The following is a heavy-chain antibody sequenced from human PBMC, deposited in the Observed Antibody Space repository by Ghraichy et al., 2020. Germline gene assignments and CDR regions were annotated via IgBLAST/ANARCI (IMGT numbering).Heavy chain of an antibody. CDR1: GYTFTSYD. J-gene: IGHJ6*02. CDR2: MNPNSGNT. CDR3: ARNYDFWSGYWGGPTTYGMDV. D-gene: IGHD3-3*01. Sequence: ASVKVSCKASGYTFTSYDINWVRQATGQGLEWMGWMNPNSGNTGYAQKFQGRVTMTRNTSISTAYMELSSLRSEDTAVYYCARNYDFWSGYWGGPTTYGMDVWGQGTTVTVSS. V-gene: IGHV1-8*01.